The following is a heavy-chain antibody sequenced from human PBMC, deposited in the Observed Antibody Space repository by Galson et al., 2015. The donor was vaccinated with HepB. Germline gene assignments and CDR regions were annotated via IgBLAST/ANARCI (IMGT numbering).Heavy chain of an antibody. J-gene: IGHJ6*02. CDR3: ARENWDYDFWSGPPYYYYYGMDV. D-gene: IGHD3-3*01. CDR1: GFTFSSYG. V-gene: IGHV3-30*03. Sequence: SLRLSCAASGFTFSSYGMHWVRQAPGKGLEWVAVISYDGSNKYYADSVKGRFTISRDNSKNTLYLQMNSLRAEDTAVYYCARENWDYDFWSGPPYYYYYGMDVWGQGTTVTVSS. CDR2: ISYDGSNK.